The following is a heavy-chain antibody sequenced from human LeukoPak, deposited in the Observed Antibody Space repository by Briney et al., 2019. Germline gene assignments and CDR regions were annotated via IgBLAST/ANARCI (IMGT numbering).Heavy chain of an antibody. V-gene: IGHV3-23*01. Sequence: GGSLRLSCAASGFTFSNNAMSWVRQAPGKGLEWVSAISNDGGRTYYADSVKGRFTTSRDNSKNTLYLEMNSLRAEDTAVYYCAKNHEHGRYAGFDFWAEGALVAVSS. CDR2: ISNDGGRT. D-gene: IGHD2-2*01. CDR3: AKNHEHGRYAGFDF. J-gene: IGHJ3*01. CDR1: GFTFSNNA.